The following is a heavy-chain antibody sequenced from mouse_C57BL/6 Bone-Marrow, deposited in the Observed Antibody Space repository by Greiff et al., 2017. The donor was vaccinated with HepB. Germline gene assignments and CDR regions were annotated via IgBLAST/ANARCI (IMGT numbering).Heavy chain of an antibody. Sequence: EVQVVESGGGLVQPGGSLKLSCAASGFTFSDYYMYWVRQTPEKRLEWVAYISNGGGSTYYPDTVKGRFTISRDNAKNTLYLQMSRLKSEDTAMYYCASGDYDVGWFAYWGQGTLVTVSA. D-gene: IGHD2-4*01. CDR3: ASGDYDVGWFAY. CDR2: ISNGGGST. J-gene: IGHJ3*01. CDR1: GFTFSDYY. V-gene: IGHV5-12*01.